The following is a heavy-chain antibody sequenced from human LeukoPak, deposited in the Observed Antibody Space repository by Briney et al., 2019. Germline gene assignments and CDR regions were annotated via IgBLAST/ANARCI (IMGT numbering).Heavy chain of an antibody. D-gene: IGHD3-10*02. J-gene: IGHJ6*04. CDR2: IKKDGSEK. CDR1: GFTFNNYW. CDR3: AELGITMIGGV. V-gene: IGHV3-7*01. Sequence: GGSLRLSCAASGFTFNNYWMSWVRQAPGKVLEWVANIKKDGSEKYYVDSVKGRFTISRDNAKNSLYLQMNSLRAEDTAVYYCAELGITMIGGVWGKGTTVTISS.